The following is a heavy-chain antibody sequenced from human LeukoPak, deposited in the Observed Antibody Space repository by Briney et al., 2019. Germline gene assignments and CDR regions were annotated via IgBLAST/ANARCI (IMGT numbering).Heavy chain of an antibody. CDR1: GGSISSYY. J-gene: IGHJ4*02. Sequence: SETLSLTCTFSGGSISSYYWSWIRQPPGKGLEWIGYIYCSGSTNYNPSLKSRVTISVDTSKNQFSLKLSSVTAADTAVYYCARGVSSGSDYWGQGTLVTVSS. CDR3: ARGVSSGSDY. CDR2: IYCSGST. V-gene: IGHV4-59*08. D-gene: IGHD3-10*01.